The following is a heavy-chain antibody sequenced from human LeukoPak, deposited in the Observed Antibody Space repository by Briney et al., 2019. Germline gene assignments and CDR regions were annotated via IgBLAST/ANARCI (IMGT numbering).Heavy chain of an antibody. Sequence: KTSETLSLTCTVSGGSISSYYWSWIRQPAGKGPEWIGRIYTSGSTNYNPSLKSRVTMSVDTSKNQFSLKLSSVTAADTAVYYCARDYYDSSGYSRDRFDPWGQGTLVTVSS. CDR2: IYTSGST. V-gene: IGHV4-4*07. D-gene: IGHD3-22*01. CDR1: GGSISSYY. CDR3: ARDYYDSSGYSRDRFDP. J-gene: IGHJ5*02.